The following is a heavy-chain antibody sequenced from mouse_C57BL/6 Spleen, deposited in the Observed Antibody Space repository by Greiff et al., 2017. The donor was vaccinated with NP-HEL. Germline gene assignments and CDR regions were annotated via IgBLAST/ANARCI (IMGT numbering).Heavy chain of an antibody. CDR1: GYTFTDYY. J-gene: IGHJ1*03. D-gene: IGHD1-1*01. CDR2: INPNNGGT. CDR3: AREIHTTVVDWYFDV. Sequence: EVQLQQSGPELVKPGASVKISCKASGYTFTDYYMNWVKQSHGKSLEWIGDINPNNGGTSYNQKFKGKATLTVDKSSSTAYMELRSLTSEDSAVYYCAREIHTTVVDWYFDVWGTGTTVTVSS. V-gene: IGHV1-26*01.